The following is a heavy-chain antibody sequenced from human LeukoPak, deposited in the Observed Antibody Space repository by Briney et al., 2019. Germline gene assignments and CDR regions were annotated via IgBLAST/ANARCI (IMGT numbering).Heavy chain of an antibody. CDR1: GFTFTRYS. J-gene: IGHJ6*01. D-gene: IGHD2-8*01. V-gene: IGHV1-18*01. CDR3: ARVVRSDSFDYDYYYAMDV. CDR2: ISDYNGNT. Sequence: ASVKLSCKASGFTFTRYSITWVRQSPGKGHERVGWISDYNGNTNDAQKYQGRVTMTTDTSTRTAYMELRSLRSDDTAVYYCARVVRSDSFDYDYYYAMDVWGQGTTVTV.